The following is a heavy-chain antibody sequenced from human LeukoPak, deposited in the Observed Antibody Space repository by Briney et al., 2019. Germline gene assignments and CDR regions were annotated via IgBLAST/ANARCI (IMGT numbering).Heavy chain of an antibody. CDR2: ISSSGSTI. CDR3: ARKGWGWLAFDY. V-gene: IGHV3-48*03. D-gene: IGHD2-15*01. J-gene: IGHJ4*02. Sequence: GGSLRLSCAASGFTFSSYEMNWVRQAPGKGLEWVSYISSSGSTIYYADSVKGRFTISRDNAKNSLYLQMNSLRAEDTAVYYCARKGWGWLAFDYWGQGTLVTVPS. CDR1: GFTFSSYE.